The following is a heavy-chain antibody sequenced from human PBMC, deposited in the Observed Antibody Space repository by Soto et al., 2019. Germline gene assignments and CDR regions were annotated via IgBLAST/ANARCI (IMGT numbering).Heavy chain of an antibody. CDR3: VRAPEQRPIDF. J-gene: IGHJ4*01. D-gene: IGHD6-19*01. V-gene: IGHV3-74*03. Sequence: DPGKGFLWVSRISVDGRDTAYADSVKGRFTISRENAKNTLYLQMDSLRAEDTAVYYCVRAPEQRPIDFWGHGSRVSVFS. CDR2: ISVDGRDT.